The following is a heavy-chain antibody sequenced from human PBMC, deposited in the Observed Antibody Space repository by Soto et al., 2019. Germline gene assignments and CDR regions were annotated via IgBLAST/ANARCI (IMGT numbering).Heavy chain of an antibody. CDR3: AKKYSYGSGTYLFYFDY. CDR2: ITYSGGST. D-gene: IGHD3-10*01. J-gene: IGHJ4*02. CDR1: GFTFSNYA. Sequence: EVQLLESGGALVQPGGSLRLSCAASGFTFSNYAMSWVRQAPGKGLAWISTITYSGGSTHYADSVKGRFTVSRDNSKNTLYLQVNSLRAEDTAVYYCAKKYSYGSGTYLFYFDYWGQGTLVTVSS. V-gene: IGHV3-23*01.